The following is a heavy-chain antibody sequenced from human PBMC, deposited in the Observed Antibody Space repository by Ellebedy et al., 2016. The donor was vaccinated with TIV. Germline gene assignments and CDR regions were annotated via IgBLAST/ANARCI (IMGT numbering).Heavy chain of an antibody. J-gene: IGHJ4*02. V-gene: IGHV3-30*04. CDR3: ARGHPATMNSLMGY. CDR1: GFNFDSYT. CDR2: ISFDGSHK. Sequence: GGSLRLSXAGSGFNFDSYTMNWVRQAPGKGLEWVAVISFDGSHKDYADSVKGRFTISRDNSENTLYLQMNSLRAEDTAVYYCARGHPATMNSLMGYWGQGTLVTVSS. D-gene: IGHD5-12*01.